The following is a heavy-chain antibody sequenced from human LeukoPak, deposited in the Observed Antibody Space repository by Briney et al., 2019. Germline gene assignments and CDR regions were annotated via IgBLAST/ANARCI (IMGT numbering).Heavy chain of an antibody. CDR1: GFTFSSYSMN. J-gene: IGHJ6*02. Sequence: GSLRLSCAASGFTFSSYSMNWVRQAPGKGLEWIGCIYESGTTYYNPSLKSRVSISIDTSKNQFSLILNSVTAADTAVYYCARHGSTAIFYYYGTDVWGQGTTVTVSS. CDR2: IYESGTT. D-gene: IGHD5-18*01. V-gene: IGHV4-59*05. CDR3: ARHGSTAIFYYYGTDV.